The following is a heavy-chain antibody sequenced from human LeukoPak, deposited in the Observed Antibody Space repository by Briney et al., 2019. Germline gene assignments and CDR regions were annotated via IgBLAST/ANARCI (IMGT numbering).Heavy chain of an antibody. V-gene: IGHV3-21*01. J-gene: IGHJ4*02. CDR1: GFSLRDYS. CDR2: ISSSSRYT. CDR3: ARGIAARPSYGY. D-gene: IGHD6-6*01. Sequence: GGSLRLSCAASGFSLRDYSMDWVRQAPGKGLEWVSSISSSSRYTFYVDSVKGRFTISRDSAKNSLYLQMNSLRADDTAVYYCARGIAARPSYGYWGQGTLVTVSS.